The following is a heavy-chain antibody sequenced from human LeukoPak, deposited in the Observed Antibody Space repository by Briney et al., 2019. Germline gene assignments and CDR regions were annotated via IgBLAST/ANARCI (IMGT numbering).Heavy chain of an antibody. V-gene: IGHV4-30-4*01. J-gene: IGHJ4*02. CDR2: IYYSGST. CDR3: ARGGSIFGVVIKFDY. CDR1: GGSISSGDYY. Sequence: SQTLSLTCTVSGGSISSGDYYWSWIRQPPGKGLEWIGYIYYSGSTYYNPSLKSRVTISVDTSKNQFSLKLSSVTAADTAVYYCARGGSIFGVVIKFDYWGQGTLVTVSS. D-gene: IGHD3-3*01.